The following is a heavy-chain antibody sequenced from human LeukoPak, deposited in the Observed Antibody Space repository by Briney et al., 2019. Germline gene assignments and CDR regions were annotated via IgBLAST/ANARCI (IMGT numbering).Heavy chain of an antibody. Sequence: GGSLRLSCAASGFTFNDYGMSWVRQAPGKGLEWVANIKQDGSEKYYVDTVKGRFTISRDNAKNSLYLQMNSLRAEDTAVYYCARTSIEYSVSSCHFDYWGQGTLVTVSS. V-gene: IGHV3-7*01. CDR2: IKQDGSEK. CDR1: GFTFNDYG. D-gene: IGHD6-6*01. CDR3: ARTSIEYSVSSCHFDY. J-gene: IGHJ4*02.